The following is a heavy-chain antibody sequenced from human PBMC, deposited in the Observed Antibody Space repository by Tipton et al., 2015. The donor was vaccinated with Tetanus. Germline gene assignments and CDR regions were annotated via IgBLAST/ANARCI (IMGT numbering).Heavy chain of an antibody. D-gene: IGHD3-10*01. CDR2: ISYSSTSI. CDR1: GFSFSYSG. Sequence: GSLRLSCAASGFSFSYSGMNWVRQPPGKGPEWISYISYSSTSIYYADSVKGRFAVSRDNAKSSLFLQMDSLRDGDTAVYYCARRGEARANWFDTWGQGTLVSVSS. V-gene: IGHV3-48*02. CDR3: ARRGEARANWFDT. J-gene: IGHJ5*02.